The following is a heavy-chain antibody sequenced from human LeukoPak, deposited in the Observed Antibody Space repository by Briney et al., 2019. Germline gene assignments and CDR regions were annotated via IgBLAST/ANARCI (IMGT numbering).Heavy chain of an antibody. CDR3: ARLHIPNEDTAMAYFDY. V-gene: IGHV4-39*07. D-gene: IGHD5-18*01. CDR2: IYHSGST. CDR1: GGSITSSSYY. J-gene: IGHJ4*02. Sequence: PSETLSLTCTVSGGSITSSSYYWGWIRQPPGKGLEWIGSIYHSGSTYYNPSLESRVTISVDTSKNQFSLKLSSVTAADTAVYYCARLHIPNEDTAMAYFDYWGQGTLVTVSS.